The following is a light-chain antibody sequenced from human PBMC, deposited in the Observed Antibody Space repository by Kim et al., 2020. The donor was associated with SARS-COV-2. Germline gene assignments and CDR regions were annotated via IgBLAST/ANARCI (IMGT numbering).Light chain of an antibody. CDR3: SSRDSSGDHLL. CDR1: SLKSYY. Sequence: SSELTQDPAVSVALGQTVKITCQGDSLKSYYASWYQQKPGQTPLLVMYGGNHRPSGIPDRFSSSRTGSTASLTITGAQAGDEADYSCSSRDSSGDHLLFG. J-gene: IGLJ3*02. CDR2: GGN. V-gene: IGLV3-19*01.